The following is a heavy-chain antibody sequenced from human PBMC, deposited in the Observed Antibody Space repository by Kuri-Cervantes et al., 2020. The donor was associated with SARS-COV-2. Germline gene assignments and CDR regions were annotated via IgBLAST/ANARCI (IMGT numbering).Heavy chain of an antibody. V-gene: IGHV3-23*01. CDR1: GFTFSSYA. CDR3: AKHYCSSTSCSYYFDY. CDR2: ISGSGGST. D-gene: IGHD2-2*01. Sequence: GGSLRLSCAASGFTFSSYAMSWVRQAPGKGLEWVSAISGSGGSTYYADSVKGRFTISRDNSKNTLYLQMNSLRAEDTAVYYCAKHYCSSTSCSYYFDYWGQGILVTVSS. J-gene: IGHJ4*02.